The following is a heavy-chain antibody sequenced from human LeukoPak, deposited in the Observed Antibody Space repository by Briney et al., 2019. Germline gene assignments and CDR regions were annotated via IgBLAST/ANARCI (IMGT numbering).Heavy chain of an antibody. D-gene: IGHD3-10*01. J-gene: IGHJ4*02. CDR2: IIPIFGTA. Sequence: SVKVSCKASGGTLSSYAISWVRQAPGQGLEWMGGIIPIFGTANYAQKFQGRVTITTDESTSTAYMELSSLRSEDTAVYYCASGEYYGSGSYWDPYYFDYWGQGTLVTVSS. V-gene: IGHV1-69*05. CDR3: ASGEYYGSGSYWDPYYFDY. CDR1: GGTLSSYA.